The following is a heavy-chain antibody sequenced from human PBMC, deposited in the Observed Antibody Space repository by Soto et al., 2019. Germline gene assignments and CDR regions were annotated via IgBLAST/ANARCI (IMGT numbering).Heavy chain of an antibody. J-gene: IGHJ4*02. CDR1: GFTFSSYW. D-gene: IGHD6-6*01. CDR3: AADPRPQLVPIDY. CDR2: IKGSEK. V-gene: IGHV3-7*01. Sequence: PGGSLRLSCAASGFTFSSYWMSWVRQAPGKGLEWVANIKGSEKYYVDSVKGRFTISRDNAKNSLYLQMNSLRVEDTAVYYCAADPRPQLVPIDYWGQGTLVTVSS.